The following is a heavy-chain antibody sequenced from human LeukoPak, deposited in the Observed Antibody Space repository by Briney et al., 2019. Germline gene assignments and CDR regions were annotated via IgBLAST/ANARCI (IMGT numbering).Heavy chain of an antibody. V-gene: IGHV4-59*01. Sequence: SETLSLTCTVSGGSINTYYWSWIRQPPGKGLEWIGNIYYRGSTNYNPSLKSRVTISVDTSKNQFSLKVSSVTAADTAVYFCARVEDDCDVWTGYYYWGQGTLVTVSS. CDR2: IYYRGST. J-gene: IGHJ4*02. CDR3: ARVEDDCDVWTGYYY. D-gene: IGHD3/OR15-3a*01. CDR1: GGSINTYY.